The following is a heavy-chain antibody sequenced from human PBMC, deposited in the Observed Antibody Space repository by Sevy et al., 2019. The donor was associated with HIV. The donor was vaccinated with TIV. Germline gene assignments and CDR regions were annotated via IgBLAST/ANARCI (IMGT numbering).Heavy chain of an antibody. CDR3: ASLRGGYSGYVWYDY. CDR1: GFTFSDYY. D-gene: IGHD5-12*01. Sequence: GGSLRLSCAASGFTFSDYYMSWIRQAPGKGLEWVSYISSSGSTIYYADSVKGRFTVSRDNAKNSLYLQMNSLRAEDKAVYYCASLRGGYSGYVWYDYWGQGTLVTVSS. CDR2: ISSSGSTI. J-gene: IGHJ4*02. V-gene: IGHV3-11*01.